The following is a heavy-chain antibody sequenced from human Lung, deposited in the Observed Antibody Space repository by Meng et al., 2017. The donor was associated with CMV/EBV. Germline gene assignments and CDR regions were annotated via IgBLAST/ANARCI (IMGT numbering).Heavy chain of an antibody. D-gene: IGHD2/OR15-2a*01. CDR1: GGTFSSYA. CDR2: IIPILGIA. J-gene: IGHJ6*02. CDR3: ARGQVQCSTINCHDYRFSGMDV. V-gene: IGHV1-69*10. Sequence: SXXVSXKASGGTFSSYAISWVRQAPGQGLEWMGGIIPILGIANYAQKFQGRVTITADKSTSTAYMELSSLRSEDTAVYYCARGQVQCSTINCHDYRFSGMDVWXQGTXVNGAS.